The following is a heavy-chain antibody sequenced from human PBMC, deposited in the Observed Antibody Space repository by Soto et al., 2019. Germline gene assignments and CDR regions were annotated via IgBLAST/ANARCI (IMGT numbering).Heavy chain of an antibody. J-gene: IGHJ5*02. CDR3: ARSDLITIFGVVTMGHDWFDP. CDR1: GGTLSSYA. V-gene: IGHV1-69*13. CDR2: IIPIFGTA. Sequence: SVKVSCKASGGTLSSYAISWVRQAPGQGLEWMGGIIPIFGTANYAQKFQGRVTITADESTSTAYMELSSLRSEDTAVYYCARSDLITIFGVVTMGHDWFDPWGQGTLVTVAS. D-gene: IGHD3-3*01.